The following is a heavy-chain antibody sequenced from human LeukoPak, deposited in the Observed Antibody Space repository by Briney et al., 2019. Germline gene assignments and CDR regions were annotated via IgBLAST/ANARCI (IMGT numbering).Heavy chain of an antibody. CDR3: AREPAYITSVEGDDAFDI. J-gene: IGHJ3*02. D-gene: IGHD3-16*01. CDR2: ISAYNGNT. Sequence: ASVKVSCKASGYTFTSYGISWVRQAPGQGLEWMGWISAYNGNTNYAQKLQSRVTMTTDTSTSTAYMELRSLRSDDTAVYYCAREPAYITSVEGDDAFDIWGQGTMVTVSS. CDR1: GYTFTSYG. V-gene: IGHV1-18*01.